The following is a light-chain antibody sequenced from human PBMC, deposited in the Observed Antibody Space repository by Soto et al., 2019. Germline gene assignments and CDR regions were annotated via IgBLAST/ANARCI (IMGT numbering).Light chain of an antibody. CDR2: NNN. Sequence: QSVLTQPPSASGTPGQRVTISCSGSSSNFGSNTVNWYQQLPGTAPKLLIYNNNQRPSGVPDRFSGSKSGTSVSLAISGLQSEDEADYYCAAWDDSLKRFVACGGGTKVTVL. CDR3: AAWDDSLKRFVA. J-gene: IGLJ2*01. V-gene: IGLV1-44*01. CDR1: SSNFGSNT.